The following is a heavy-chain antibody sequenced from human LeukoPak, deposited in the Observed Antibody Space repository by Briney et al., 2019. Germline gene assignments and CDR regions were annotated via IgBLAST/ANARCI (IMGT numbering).Heavy chain of an antibody. D-gene: IGHD4-17*01. CDR1: GFIFSSYG. CDR2: IWYDGSNK. CDR3: ARESSTTVFDY. V-gene: IGHV3-33*01. Sequence: GRSLRLSCAASGFIFSSYGMHWVRQTPGKGLEWVAVIWYDGSNKYYADSVKGRFTISRDNSKNTLYLQMNSLRAEDTAVYYCARESSTTVFDYWGQGTLVTVSS. J-gene: IGHJ4*02.